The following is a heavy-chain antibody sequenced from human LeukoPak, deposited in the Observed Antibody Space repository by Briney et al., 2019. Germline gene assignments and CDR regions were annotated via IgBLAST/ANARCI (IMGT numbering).Heavy chain of an antibody. Sequence: PGGSLRLSCAASGFTFSSYGMHWVRQAPGKGLEWVAVISYDGSNKYYADSVKGRFTISRDNSKNTLYLQMNSLRAEDTAVYYCAKDGRIVGATFGYWGQGTLVTVSS. CDR3: AKDGRIVGATFGY. D-gene: IGHD1-26*01. CDR2: ISYDGSNK. J-gene: IGHJ4*02. V-gene: IGHV3-30*18. CDR1: GFTFSSYG.